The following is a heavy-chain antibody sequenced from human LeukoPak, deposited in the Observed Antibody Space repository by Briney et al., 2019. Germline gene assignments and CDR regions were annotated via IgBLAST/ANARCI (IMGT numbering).Heavy chain of an antibody. CDR2: MNPNSGNT. J-gene: IGHJ3*02. CDR3: ARGGAVAGVRYAFDI. D-gene: IGHD6-19*01. V-gene: IGHV1-8*01. Sequence: ASVKVSCKASVYTFTSYDINWVRQATGQGLEWVGWMNPNSGNTGYAQKFQGRVTMTRNTSISTAYMELSSLRSEDTAVYYCARGGAVAGVRYAFDIWGQGTMVTVSS. CDR1: VYTFTSYD.